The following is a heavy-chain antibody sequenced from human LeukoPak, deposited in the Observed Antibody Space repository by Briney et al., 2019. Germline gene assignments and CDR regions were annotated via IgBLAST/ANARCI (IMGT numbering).Heavy chain of an antibody. CDR2: INLSGST. V-gene: IGHV4-34*01. D-gene: IGHD2-15*01. Sequence: SETLSLTCAVYGGSFSGYYWSWIRQPPGKGLEWIGEINLSGSTNYNPSLKSRVTISVDTSKNQFSLKLSSVTAADTAVYYCARGSGGRRIVVVVAARGSFDYWGQGTLVTVSS. CDR3: ARGSGGRRIVVVVAARGSFDY. J-gene: IGHJ4*02. CDR1: GGSFSGYY.